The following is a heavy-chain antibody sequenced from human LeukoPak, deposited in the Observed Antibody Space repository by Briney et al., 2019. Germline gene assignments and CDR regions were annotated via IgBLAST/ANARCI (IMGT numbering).Heavy chain of an antibody. V-gene: IGHV3-74*01. Sequence: PGGSLRLSCAASGFTFSNYWMHWVRPAPGKGLVWVSRINSDGSITDYADSVKGRFTMSRDNAKNTLYLQVNTLRAEDTAVYYCATSDYDSRYYFDFWGQGTLVTVSS. J-gene: IGHJ4*02. CDR1: GFTFSNYW. CDR3: ATSDYDSRYYFDF. CDR2: INSDGSIT. D-gene: IGHD3-3*01.